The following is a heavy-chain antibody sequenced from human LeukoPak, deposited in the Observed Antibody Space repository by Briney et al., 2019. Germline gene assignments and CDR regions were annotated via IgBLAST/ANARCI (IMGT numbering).Heavy chain of an antibody. J-gene: IGHJ4*02. V-gene: IGHV3-48*03. D-gene: IGHD2-15*01. CDR2: ISGSSGTM. CDR1: GFTFSSYE. CDR3: ARDKYCSGGKCYGLGLGFDY. Sequence: PGGSLRLSCAASGFTFSSYEWNWVRQAPGKGLEWVSYISGSSGTMYYADSVEGRFTISRDDAKNSLYLQMNSLRAEDTAVYYCARDKYCSGGKCYGLGLGFDYWGQGSLVIVSS.